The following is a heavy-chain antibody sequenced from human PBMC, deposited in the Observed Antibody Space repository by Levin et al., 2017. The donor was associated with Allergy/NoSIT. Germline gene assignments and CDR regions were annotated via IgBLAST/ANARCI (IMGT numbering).Heavy chain of an antibody. D-gene: IGHD6-13*01. V-gene: IGHV3-33*01. CDR1: GFTFSSYG. CDR2: IWYDGSNK. CDR3: ARQLAAAGKRSYYYYYYGMDV. J-gene: IGHJ6*02. Sequence: GESLKISCAASGFTFSSYGMHWVRQAPGKGLEWVAVIWYDGSNKYYADSVKGRFTISRDNSKNTLYLQMNSLRAEDTAVYYCARQLAAAGKRSYYYYYYGMDVWGQGTTVTVSS.